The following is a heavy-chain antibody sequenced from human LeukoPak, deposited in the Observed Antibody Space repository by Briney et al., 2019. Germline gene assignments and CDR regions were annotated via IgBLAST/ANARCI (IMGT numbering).Heavy chain of an antibody. CDR3: ARDMRAHAFDI. CDR1: GYTFTGYY. Sequence: GASVKVSCKASGYTFTGYYMHWVRQAPGHGLEWMGWINPNNGATNYAQKFQGRVTMTRDTSISTAYMELNRLRSDDTALYYCARDMRAHAFDIWGQGTLVTVSS. D-gene: IGHD2-2*01. J-gene: IGHJ3*02. CDR2: INPNNGAT. V-gene: IGHV1-2*02.